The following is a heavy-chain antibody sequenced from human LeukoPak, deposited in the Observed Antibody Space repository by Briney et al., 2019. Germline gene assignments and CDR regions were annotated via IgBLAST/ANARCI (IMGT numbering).Heavy chain of an antibody. D-gene: IGHD4-11*01. J-gene: IGHJ4*02. V-gene: IGHV4-34*01. CDR3: AKSYFDYSTYYSYYFNL. CDR1: GGSFSGYY. CDR2: INHSGST. Sequence: SETLSLTCAVYGGSFSGYYWSWIRQPPGKGLEWIGEINHSGSTNYNPSLMSRVTISVDTSKSQFALKLSSVTAADTAVYYCAKSYFDYSTYYSYYFNLWGQGALVTVSS.